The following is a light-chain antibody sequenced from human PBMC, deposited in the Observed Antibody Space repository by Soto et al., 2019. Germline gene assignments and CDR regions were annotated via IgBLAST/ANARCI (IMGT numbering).Light chain of an antibody. CDR2: GNT. CDR3: QSYDSSLSALYV. J-gene: IGLJ1*01. Sequence: QPVLTQPPSVSGAPGQRVTISCTGSSSNIGAGYEVNWYQHLPGAAPKLLIYGNTNRPSGVPDRFSGSKSGTSASLAITGLQAEDEADYYCQSYDSSLSALYVFGTGTK. CDR1: SSNIGAGYE. V-gene: IGLV1-40*01.